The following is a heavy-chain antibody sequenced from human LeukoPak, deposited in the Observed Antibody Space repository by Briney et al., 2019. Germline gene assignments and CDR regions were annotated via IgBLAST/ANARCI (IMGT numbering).Heavy chain of an antibody. CDR2: TYYRSKWYN. V-gene: IGHV6-1*01. CDR1: GDSVSINSAA. J-gene: IGHJ5*02. D-gene: IGHD1-26*01. Sequence: SQTLALTCAISGDSVSINSAAWNWIMQSPSRGLEWLGRTYYRSKWYNDYAVSVKSRITINPDTSKNQFSLQLNSVTPEDTAVYYCARDTNVLVGANWFDPWGQGTLVTVSS. CDR3: ARDTNVLVGANWFDP.